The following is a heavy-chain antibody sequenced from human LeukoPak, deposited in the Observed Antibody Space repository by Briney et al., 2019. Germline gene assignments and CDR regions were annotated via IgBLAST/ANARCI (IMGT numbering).Heavy chain of an antibody. CDR2: IYTSGST. V-gene: IGHV4-4*09. Sequence: SETLSLTCTVSGGSISSYYWSWIRQPPGKGLEWIGYIYTSGSTNYNPSLKSRVTISVDTSKNQFSLRLSSVTAADTAVYYCARQWLDAFDIWGQGTMVIVSS. J-gene: IGHJ3*02. CDR3: ARQWLDAFDI. CDR1: GGSISSYY. D-gene: IGHD5-24*01.